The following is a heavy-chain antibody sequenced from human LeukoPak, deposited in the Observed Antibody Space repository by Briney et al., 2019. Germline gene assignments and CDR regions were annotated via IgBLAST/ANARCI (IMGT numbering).Heavy chain of an antibody. J-gene: IGHJ4*02. CDR3: ARAPLSGSYYHFDY. D-gene: IGHD1-26*01. CDR1: GYTFTGYY. CDR2: INPNSGGA. V-gene: IGHV1-2*02. Sequence: GASVKVSCKASGYTFTGYYTHWVRQAPGQGLEWMGWINPNSGGANYAQKFQGRVTMTRDTSISTAYMELSRLRSDDTAVYYCARAPLSGSYYHFDYWGQGTLVTVSS.